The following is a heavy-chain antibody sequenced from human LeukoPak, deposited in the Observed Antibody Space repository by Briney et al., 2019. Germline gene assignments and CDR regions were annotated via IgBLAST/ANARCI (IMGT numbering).Heavy chain of an antibody. J-gene: IGHJ4*02. CDR3: AREGQCSSTSCRKGFDY. Sequence: GGSLRLSCAASGFTFSSYSMNWVRQAPGKGLEWVSSISSSSSYIYYADSVKGRFTISRDNAKNSLYLQMNSLRAEDTAVYYRAREGQCSSTSCRKGFDYWGQGTLVTVSS. CDR2: ISSSSSYI. V-gene: IGHV3-21*01. D-gene: IGHD2-2*01. CDR1: GFTFSSYS.